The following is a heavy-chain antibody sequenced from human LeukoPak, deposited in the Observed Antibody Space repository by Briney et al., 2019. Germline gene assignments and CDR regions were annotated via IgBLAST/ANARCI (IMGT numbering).Heavy chain of an antibody. V-gene: IGHV4-34*01. J-gene: IGHJ3*02. CDR2: INHSGST. D-gene: IGHD3-3*01. CDR1: GGSFSGYY. CDR3: ARDRCYDFWSGSVPHDAFDI. Sequence: SETLSLTCAVYGGSFSGYYWSWIRQPPGKGLEWIGEINHSGSTNYNPSLKSRVTISVDTSKNQFSLKLSSVTAADTAVYYCARDRCYDFWSGSVPHDAFDIWGQGTMVTVSS.